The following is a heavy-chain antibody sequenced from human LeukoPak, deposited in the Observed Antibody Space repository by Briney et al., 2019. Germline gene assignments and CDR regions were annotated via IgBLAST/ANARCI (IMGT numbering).Heavy chain of an antibody. CDR1: GYTLTELS. V-gene: IGHV1-24*01. CDR3: AREVVVPAAKGSRFDY. Sequence: ASVKVSCKVSGYTLTELSMHWVRQAPGKGLEWMGGFDPEDGETIYAQKFQGRVTMTEDTSTDTAYMELSSLRSEDTAVYYCAREVVVPAAKGSRFDYWGQGTLVTVSS. J-gene: IGHJ4*02. D-gene: IGHD2-2*01. CDR2: FDPEDGET.